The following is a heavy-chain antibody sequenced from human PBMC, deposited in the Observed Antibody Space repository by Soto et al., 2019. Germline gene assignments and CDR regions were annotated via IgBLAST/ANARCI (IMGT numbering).Heavy chain of an antibody. J-gene: IGHJ6*02. D-gene: IGHD2-21*01. V-gene: IGHV3-74*01. Sequence: PGGSLRLSCAASGFTFDDYTMHWVRQAPGKGLEWVSRINSDGSITGYADSVKGRFTISRDNAKNTLYLQMNSLSAEDTAVYYCARRDQIAYYYGMDVWGQGTTVTVSS. CDR1: GFTFDDYT. CDR2: INSDGSIT. CDR3: ARRDQIAYYYGMDV.